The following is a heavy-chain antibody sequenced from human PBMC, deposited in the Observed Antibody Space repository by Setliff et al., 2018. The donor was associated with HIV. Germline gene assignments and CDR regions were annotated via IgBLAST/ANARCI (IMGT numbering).Heavy chain of an antibody. CDR2: IYFTGSS. CDR1: GGSISTYY. CDR3: ARRGESTGSWFSSWYSYDMDV. V-gene: IGHV4-59*08. D-gene: IGHD2-15*01. Sequence: SETLSLTCTVSGGSISTYYWSWIRQPPGKGLEWIGSIYFTGSSDNNPSLKSRVTLSVDTSKHQFSLKLSSVTAADTAVYYCARRGESTGSWFSSWYSYDMDVWGQGTTVTVSS. J-gene: IGHJ6*02.